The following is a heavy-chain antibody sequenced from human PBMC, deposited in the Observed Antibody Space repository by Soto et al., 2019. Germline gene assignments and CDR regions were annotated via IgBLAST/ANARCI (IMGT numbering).Heavy chain of an antibody. J-gene: IGHJ5*02. CDR3: ARHKWEFDNWNSDNWFDP. Sequence: QLQLQESGPGLVKPSETLSLTCTVSGGSISSSSYYWGWIRQPPGKGLEWIGSIYYSGSTYYNPSLKSRVTISVDTSKNQFSLKLSSVTAADTAVYYCARHKWEFDNWNSDNWFDPWGQGTLVTVSS. CDR1: GGSISSSSYY. D-gene: IGHD1-7*01. CDR2: IYYSGST. V-gene: IGHV4-39*01.